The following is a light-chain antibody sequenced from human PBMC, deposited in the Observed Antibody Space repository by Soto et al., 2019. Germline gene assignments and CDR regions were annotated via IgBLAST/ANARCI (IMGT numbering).Light chain of an antibody. CDR3: QQYNSYSPWT. J-gene: IGKJ1*01. CDR1: QSISTW. V-gene: IGKV1-5*01. CDR2: DAS. Sequence: DIQMTQSPSTLSASVGDRVTITCRASQSISTWLAWYQQKPGKAPKLLIYDASSLESGVPSRFSGSGSGTEFTLTISSLQPDDIATYYCQQYNSYSPWTCGQGTKVDIK.